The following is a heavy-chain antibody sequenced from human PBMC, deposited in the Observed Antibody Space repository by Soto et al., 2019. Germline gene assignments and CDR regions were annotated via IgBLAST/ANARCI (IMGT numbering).Heavy chain of an antibody. J-gene: IGHJ4*02. D-gene: IGHD1-26*01. CDR2: ISGSGGST. V-gene: IGHV3-23*01. Sequence: EVQLLESGGGLVQPGGSLRLSCAASGFTFSSYAMRWVRQAPVKGLEWVSAISGSGGSTYYADSVKGRFTISRDTSKNTLYLQMNCLRAEDTAVYYFARRGSGSYSDYWGQGPLVTVSS. CDR1: GFTFSSYA. CDR3: ARRGSGSYSDY.